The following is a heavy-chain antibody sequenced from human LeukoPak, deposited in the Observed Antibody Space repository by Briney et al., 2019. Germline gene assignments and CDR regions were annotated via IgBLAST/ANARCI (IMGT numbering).Heavy chain of an antibody. Sequence: GGSLRLSCAASGFTFSSYEMNWVRQAPGKGLEWVSYISSSGSTIYYADSVKGRFTISRDNAENSLYLQMNSLRAEDTAVYYCARVGSYSSGFDYWGQGTLVTVSS. CDR3: ARVGSYSSGFDY. J-gene: IGHJ4*02. CDR1: GFTFSSYE. D-gene: IGHD3-16*01. V-gene: IGHV3-48*03. CDR2: ISSSGSTI.